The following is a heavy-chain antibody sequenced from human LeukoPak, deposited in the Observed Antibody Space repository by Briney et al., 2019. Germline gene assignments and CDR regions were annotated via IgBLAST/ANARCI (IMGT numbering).Heavy chain of an antibody. Sequence: ASVKVSCKASGYTFTSYSMHWVRQAPGQGLEWMGIINPSGGGTTYAQKFQGRVTMTRDTSTSTVYMALSSLTSEDTAVYYCARAGYWAATGYATTWGQGTLVTVSS. D-gene: IGHD5-12*01. J-gene: IGHJ5*02. CDR3: ARAGYWAATGYATT. V-gene: IGHV1-46*03. CDR1: GYTFTSYS. CDR2: INPSGGGT.